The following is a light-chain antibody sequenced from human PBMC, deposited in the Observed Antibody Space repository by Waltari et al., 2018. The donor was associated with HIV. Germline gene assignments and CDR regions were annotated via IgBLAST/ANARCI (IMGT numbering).Light chain of an antibody. Sequence: QSALTQPASVSGSPGQSITISCTGSSSDVGNYNLVSWYQQHPGKAPQLMIYEGINRPSGVCNRFSGSKSGNPASLTISVLQAEDEADYDCCSDAGSSNWVFGGGTKLTVL. CDR2: EGI. V-gene: IGLV2-23*01. CDR1: SSDVGNYNL. CDR3: CSDAGSSNWV. J-gene: IGLJ3*02.